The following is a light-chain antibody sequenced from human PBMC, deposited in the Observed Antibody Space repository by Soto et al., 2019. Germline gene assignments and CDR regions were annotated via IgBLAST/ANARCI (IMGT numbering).Light chain of an antibody. CDR2: DVS. V-gene: IGLV2-14*01. CDR1: SSDDGGYNY. Sequence: QSALTQPASVSGSPGQSITISCTGTSSDDGGYNYVSWYQQHPGKAPKLMIYDVSNRHSGVSNRFSGSKSGNTASLTISGLQAEDEADYYCSSYASSSTVFGTGTKLTVL. J-gene: IGLJ1*01. CDR3: SSYASSSTV.